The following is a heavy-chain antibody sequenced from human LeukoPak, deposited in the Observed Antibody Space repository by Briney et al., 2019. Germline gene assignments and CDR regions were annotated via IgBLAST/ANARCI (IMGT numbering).Heavy chain of an antibody. CDR2: ISGSGGST. CDR1: GFTFDDYA. J-gene: IGHJ4*02. Sequence: GGSLRLSCAASGFTFDDYAMHWVRQAPGKGLEWVSAISGSGGSTYYADSVKGRFTISRDNSKNTLYLQMNSLRAEDTAVYYCAKDPGKYYYDSSGYYDYWGQGTLVAVSS. D-gene: IGHD3-22*01. V-gene: IGHV3-23*01. CDR3: AKDPGKYYYDSSGYYDY.